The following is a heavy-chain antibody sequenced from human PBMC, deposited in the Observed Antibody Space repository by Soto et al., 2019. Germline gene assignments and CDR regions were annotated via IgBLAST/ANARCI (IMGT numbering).Heavy chain of an antibody. CDR3: ARLVYDSSGYRSG. CDR2: IYYSGST. V-gene: IGHV4-59*08. J-gene: IGHJ4*02. D-gene: IGHD3-22*01. CDR1: GGSISSYY. Sequence: ASETLSLTCTVSGGSISSYYWSWIRQPPGKGLEWIGYIYYSGSTNYNPSLKSRVTISVDTSKNQFSLKLSSVTAADTAVYYCARLVYDSSGYRSGWGQGTLVTVSS.